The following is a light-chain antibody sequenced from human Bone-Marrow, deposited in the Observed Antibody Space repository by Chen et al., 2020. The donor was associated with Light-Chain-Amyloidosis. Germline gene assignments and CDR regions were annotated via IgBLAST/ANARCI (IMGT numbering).Light chain of an antibody. CDR2: KAS. CDR1: QSISTW. CDR3: QQYNSYWT. J-gene: IGKJ1*01. Sequence: DTKMTQSPSTLSVSVGDRVTITCRASQSISTWLAWYQQKPGKAPKLLISKASNVESGVPSRFSGSGSGTEFTLTISSLQPDDFATYYCQQYNSYWTFGQGTKVEIK. V-gene: IGKV1-5*03.